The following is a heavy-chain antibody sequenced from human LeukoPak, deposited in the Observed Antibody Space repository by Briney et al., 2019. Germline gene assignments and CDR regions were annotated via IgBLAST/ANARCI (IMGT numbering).Heavy chain of an antibody. D-gene: IGHD1-26*01. Sequence: GGSLRLSCAASAFTFSSYGMHWVRQAPGKGLEWVAVISSDGSNEYYADSVKGRFTISRDNSKNTLYLQMNSLRAEDTAVYYCAKDRIVGSTNFFDYWGQGTLVTVSS. CDR3: AKDRIVGSTNFFDY. V-gene: IGHV3-30*18. CDR1: AFTFSSYG. CDR2: ISSDGSNE. J-gene: IGHJ4*02.